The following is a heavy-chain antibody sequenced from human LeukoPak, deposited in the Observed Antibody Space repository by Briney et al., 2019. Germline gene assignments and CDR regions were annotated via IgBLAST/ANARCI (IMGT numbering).Heavy chain of an antibody. CDR2: IYYSGST. CDR3: ARGAAYDSTDTGAFDI. V-gene: IGHV4-59*01. CDR1: GGSISSYY. D-gene: IGHD3-22*01. J-gene: IGHJ3*02. Sequence: SETLSLTCTVSGGSISSYYWSWIRQPPGKGLEWIGYIYYSGSTNYNPSLKSRVTISVDTSKNQFSLKLSSVTAADTAVYYCARGAAYDSTDTGAFDIWGQGTMVTVSS.